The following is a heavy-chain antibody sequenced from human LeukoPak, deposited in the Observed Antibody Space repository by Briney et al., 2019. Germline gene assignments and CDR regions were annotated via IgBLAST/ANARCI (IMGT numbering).Heavy chain of an antibody. CDR3: ARQPIGGDVLLWFGEPPGFDP. D-gene: IGHD3-10*01. Sequence: NTSETLSLTCAVYGGSFSGYYWSWIRQPPGKGLEWIGEINHSGSTNYNPSLKSRVTISVDTSKNQFSLKLSSVTAADTAVYYCARQPIGGDVLLWFGEPPGFDPWGQGTLVTVSS. CDR1: GGSFSGYY. V-gene: IGHV4-34*01. J-gene: IGHJ5*02. CDR2: INHSGST.